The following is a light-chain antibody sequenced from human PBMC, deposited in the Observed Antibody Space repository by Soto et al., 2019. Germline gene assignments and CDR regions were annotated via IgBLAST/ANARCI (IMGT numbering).Light chain of an antibody. CDR1: QSVSSSY. CDR2: GAT. J-gene: IGKJ1*01. V-gene: IGKV3-20*01. Sequence: EIVLTQSPGTLSLSPGERATFSCRASQSVSSSYLNWYQQKPGQAPRLLIYGATSRATGIPDRFSGSGSGEDFTLIISRLEPEDFAEYYCQVCGSSPPWTFGQGTKVEIK. CDR3: QVCGSSPPWT.